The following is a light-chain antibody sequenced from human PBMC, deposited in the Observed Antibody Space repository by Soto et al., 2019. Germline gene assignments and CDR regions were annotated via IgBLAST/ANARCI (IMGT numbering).Light chain of an antibody. V-gene: IGKV3-11*01. J-gene: IGKJ4*01. CDR3: QQRSNWLT. CDR2: DAS. CDR1: QSVSSY. Sequence: EIVLTQSPATLSLSPGERATLSCRASQSVSSYLAWYQQKPGQAPRLLIYDASNSATGIPARFSGSGSGPDLTLTIGSLEPEDFVVYDCQQRSNWLTFGGGTKVEIK.